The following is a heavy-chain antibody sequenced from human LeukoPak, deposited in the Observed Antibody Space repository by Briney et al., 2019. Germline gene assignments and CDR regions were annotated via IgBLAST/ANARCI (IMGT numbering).Heavy chain of an antibody. CDR1: GFTFSSYA. V-gene: IGHV3-23*01. J-gene: IGHJ4*02. CDR3: ANIRPYCSSTSCYANY. Sequence: PGGSLRLSCAASGFTFSSYAMSWVRQAPGKGLEWVSAISGSGGSTYYADSVKGRFTISRDNSKNTLYLQMNSLRAEDTAVYYCANIRPYCSSTSCYANYWGQGTLVTVSS. D-gene: IGHD2-2*01. CDR2: ISGSGGST.